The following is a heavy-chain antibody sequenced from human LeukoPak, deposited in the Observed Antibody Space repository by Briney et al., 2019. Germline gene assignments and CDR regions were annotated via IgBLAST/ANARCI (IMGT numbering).Heavy chain of an antibody. CDR1: GGSISSYY. CDR3: ATGSYWGGVVGDY. Sequence: SETLSLTCTVSGGSISSYYWSWIRQPPGKGLEWIGYIYYSGSTNYNPSLKSRVTISVDTSKNQFSLKLSSVTAEDTAVYYCATGSYWGGVVGDYWGQGTLVSVSS. V-gene: IGHV4-59*01. D-gene: IGHD1-26*01. J-gene: IGHJ4*02. CDR2: IYYSGST.